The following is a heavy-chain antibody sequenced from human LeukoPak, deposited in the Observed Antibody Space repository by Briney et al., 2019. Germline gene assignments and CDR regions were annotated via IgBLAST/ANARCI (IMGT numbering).Heavy chain of an antibody. D-gene: IGHD3-22*01. CDR1: GYTFTDYY. CDR3: AGHEYYYDSSGYYSH. Sequence: ASVKVSCKASGYTFTDYYMHWVRQAPGQGLEWMGWINPNSGGTNYAQKFQGRVTMTRDTSISTAYMELSRLRSDDTAVYYCAGHEYYYDSSGYYSHWGQGTLVTVSS. CDR2: INPNSGGT. J-gene: IGHJ4*02. V-gene: IGHV1-2*02.